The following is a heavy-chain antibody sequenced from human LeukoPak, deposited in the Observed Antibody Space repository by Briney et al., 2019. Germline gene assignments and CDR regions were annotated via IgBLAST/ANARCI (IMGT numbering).Heavy chain of an antibody. CDR1: GGSISSGSYY. V-gene: IGHV4-61*02. CDR3: ARVRVYYMDV. D-gene: IGHD3-10*01. Sequence: SETLSLTCTVSGGSISSGSYYWSWIRQPAGKGLEWIGRIYTSGSTNYNPSLKSRVNISVDTSKNQFSLKLSSVTAADTAVYYCARVRVYYMDVWGKGTTVTISS. J-gene: IGHJ6*03. CDR2: IYTSGST.